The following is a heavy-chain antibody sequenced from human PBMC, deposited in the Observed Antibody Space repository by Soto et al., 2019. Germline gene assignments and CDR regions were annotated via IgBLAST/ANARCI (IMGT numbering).Heavy chain of an antibody. CDR1: GFTFSSYS. CDR3: ASGDIVVVPAAQGYYYYYMDV. V-gene: IGHV3-21*01. CDR2: ISSSSSYI. J-gene: IGHJ6*03. Sequence: PGGSLRLSCAASGFTFSSYSMNWVRQAPGKGLEWVSSISSSSSYIYYADSVKGRFTISRDNAKNSLYLQMNSLRAEDTAVYYCASGDIVVVPAAQGYYYYYMDVWGKGTTVTVSS. D-gene: IGHD2-2*01.